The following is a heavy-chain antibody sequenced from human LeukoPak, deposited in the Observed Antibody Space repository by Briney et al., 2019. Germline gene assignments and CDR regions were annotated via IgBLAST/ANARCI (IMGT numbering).Heavy chain of an antibody. CDR2: ISGDGGST. J-gene: IGHJ5*01. Sequence: GGSLRLSCAAPGFSFDDYAIHWVRQAPGEGLEGVSLISGDGGSTFYADSVKGRFTISRDNSKNSLYLQMSSLRSEDTALYYCARESDSSGWYDSWGQGTLVTVSS. CDR3: ARESDSSGWYDS. CDR1: GFSFDDYA. D-gene: IGHD3-22*01. V-gene: IGHV3-43*02.